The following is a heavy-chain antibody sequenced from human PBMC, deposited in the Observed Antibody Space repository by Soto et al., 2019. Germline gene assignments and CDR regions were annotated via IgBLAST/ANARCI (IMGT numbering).Heavy chain of an antibody. CDR3: ARRVRKQLDWHDAFDI. CDR1: CGSISSYY. CDR2: IYYSGST. Sequence: SETLSLTCTVSCGSISSYYWSWIRQPPGKGLEWIGYIYYSGSTNYNPSLKSRVTISVDTSKNQFSLKLSSVTAADTAVYYCARRVRKQLDWHDAFDIWGQGTMVTVSS. D-gene: IGHD6-13*01. V-gene: IGHV4-59*08. J-gene: IGHJ3*02.